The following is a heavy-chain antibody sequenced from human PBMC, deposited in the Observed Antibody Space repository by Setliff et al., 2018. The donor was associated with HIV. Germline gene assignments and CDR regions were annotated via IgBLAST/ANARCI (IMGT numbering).Heavy chain of an antibody. D-gene: IGHD6-6*01. CDR2: IYYSGST. CDR3: ARSGSSSPYYFDY. Sequence: TLSLTCTVSGGSINNDIYFWSWIRQYPGKGLEWIGYIYYSGSTYYNPSLKSRITISVDTSKNQSSLRLSSVTAADTAVYYCARSGSSSPYYFDYWGQGTLVTVSS. CDR1: GGSINNDIYF. V-gene: IGHV4-31*03. J-gene: IGHJ4*02.